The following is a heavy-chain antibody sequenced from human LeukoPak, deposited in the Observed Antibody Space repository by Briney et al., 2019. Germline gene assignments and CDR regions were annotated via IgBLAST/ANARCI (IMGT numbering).Heavy chain of an antibody. V-gene: IGHV3-74*01. D-gene: IGHD3-3*01. Sequence: PGGSLRLSCAASEFTFSSYWMHWVSQAPGKRLVWVSRIDSDGISTSYADSVKGRFTISRDNAKNTLYLQMNTLRAEDTAVYYCARGFTIFGVVNDAFDIWGQGTMVTVSS. J-gene: IGHJ3*02. CDR1: EFTFSSYW. CDR3: ARGFTIFGVVNDAFDI. CDR2: IDSDGIST.